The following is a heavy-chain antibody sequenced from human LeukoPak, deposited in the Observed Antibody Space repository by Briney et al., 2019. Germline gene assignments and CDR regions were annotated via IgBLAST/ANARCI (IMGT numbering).Heavy chain of an antibody. CDR2: IKQDGSEK. CDR1: GFTFSSYW. V-gene: IGHV3-7*01. J-gene: IGHJ6*02. CDR3: ARDPPTHWAYYYYYGMDV. D-gene: IGHD3-16*01. Sequence: PGGSLRLSCAASGFTFSSYWMSWVRQAPGKGLEWVVNIKQDGSEKYYVDSVKGRFTISRDNAKNSLYLQMNSLRAEDTAVYYCARDPPTHWAYYYYYGMDVWGQGTTVTVSS.